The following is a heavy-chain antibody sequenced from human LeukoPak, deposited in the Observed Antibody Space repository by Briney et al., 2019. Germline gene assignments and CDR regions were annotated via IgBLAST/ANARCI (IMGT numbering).Heavy chain of an antibody. CDR2: ISYDGSNK. CDR3: ARETATIAPFDY. J-gene: IGHJ4*02. CDR1: GFTFSSYA. Sequence: GGSLRLSYAASGFTFSSYAMHWVRQAPGKGLEWVAVISYDGSNKYYADSVKGRFTISRDYSKNTLYLQMNSLRAEDTAVYYCARETATIAPFDYWGQGTLVTVSS. V-gene: IGHV3-30*04. D-gene: IGHD5-24*01.